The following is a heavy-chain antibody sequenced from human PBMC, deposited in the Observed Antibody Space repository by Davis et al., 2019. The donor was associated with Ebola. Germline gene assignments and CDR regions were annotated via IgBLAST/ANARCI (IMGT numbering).Heavy chain of an antibody. CDR2: IGAYNGTT. V-gene: IGHV1-18*01. J-gene: IGHJ4*02. D-gene: IGHD3-10*01. CDR3: ARGLGQLTSDY. Sequence: ASVKVSCKASGGTFSTYAISWVRQAPGQGLEWMGWIGAYNGTTNYAPKLQGRVSMTKDTFTDTAYMELGSLTSDDTAVYYCARGLGQLTSDYWGPGTLVTVSS. CDR1: GGTFSTYA.